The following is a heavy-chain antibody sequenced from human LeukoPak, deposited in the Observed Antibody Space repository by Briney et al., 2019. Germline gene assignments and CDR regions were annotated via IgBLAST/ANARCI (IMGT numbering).Heavy chain of an antibody. V-gene: IGHV1-69*13. CDR2: IIPIFGTA. CDR1: GGTFISYA. D-gene: IGHD3-22*01. CDR3: ARTYYYDSSGYYEAFYWFDP. Sequence: SVKVSCKASGGTFISYAISWVRQAPGQGLEWMGGIIPIFGTANYAQKFQGRVTITADESTSTAYMELSSLRSEDTAVYYCARTYYYDSSGYYEAFYWFDPWGQGTLVTVSS. J-gene: IGHJ5*02.